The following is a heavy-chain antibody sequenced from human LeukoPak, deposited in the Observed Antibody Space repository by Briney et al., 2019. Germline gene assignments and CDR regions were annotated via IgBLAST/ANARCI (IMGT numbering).Heavy chain of an antibody. CDR1: GFTFSSYG. D-gene: IGHD6-13*01. J-gene: IGHJ6*02. CDR3: AREGIGQQLVLHYYYGMDV. V-gene: IGHV3-33*01. CDR2: IWYDGSNK. Sequence: GGSLRLSCAASGFTFSSYGMHWVRQAPGKGLEWVAVIWYDGSNKYYADSVKGRFTISRDNSKNTLYLQMNSLRAEDTAVYYCAREGIGQQLVLHYYYGMDVWGQGTTVTVSS.